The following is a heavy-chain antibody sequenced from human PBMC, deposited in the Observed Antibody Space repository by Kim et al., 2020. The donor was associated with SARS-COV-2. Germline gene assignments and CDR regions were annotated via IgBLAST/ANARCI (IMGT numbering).Heavy chain of an antibody. J-gene: IGHJ4*02. D-gene: IGHD5-12*01. V-gene: IGHV3-15*01. CDR1: GFTFSNAW. Sequence: GGSLRLSCAASGFTFSNAWMSWVRQAPGKGLEWVGRIKSKTDGGTTDYAAPVKGRFTISRDDSKNTLYLQMNSLKTEDTAVYYCTTVSVFIVATIKYDYWGQGTLVTVSS. CDR2: IKSKTDGGTT. CDR3: TTVSVFIVATIKYDY.